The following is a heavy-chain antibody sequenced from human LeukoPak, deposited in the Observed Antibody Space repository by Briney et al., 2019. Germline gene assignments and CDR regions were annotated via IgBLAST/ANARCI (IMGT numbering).Heavy chain of an antibody. J-gene: IGHJ6*02. Sequence: GGSLSFPGAASGFTFSSFSWNRVAQAQGKGLEGVTYISSSSSPIYYADPVKRRFPITRDNAKNSLYLQMNSLRDEDTAVYYCARDFRRDGDSGNYYYGMDVWGQGTTVTVSS. CDR3: ARDFRRDGDSGNYYYGMDV. D-gene: IGHD4-17*01. CDR2: ISSSSSPI. V-gene: IGHV3-48*02. CDR1: GFTFSSFS.